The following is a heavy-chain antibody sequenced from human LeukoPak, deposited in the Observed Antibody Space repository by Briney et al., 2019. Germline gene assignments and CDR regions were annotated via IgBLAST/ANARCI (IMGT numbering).Heavy chain of an antibody. CDR2: INHSGST. Sequence: PSETLSLTCAVYGGSFSGYYWSWIRQPPGKGLEWIGEINHSGSTNYNPSLKSRVTISVDTSKNQFSLKLSSVTAADTAVYYCARGAVAGTGQRGAFDYWGQGTLVTVSS. D-gene: IGHD6-19*01. CDR1: GGSFSGYY. CDR3: ARGAVAGTGQRGAFDY. J-gene: IGHJ4*02. V-gene: IGHV4-34*01.